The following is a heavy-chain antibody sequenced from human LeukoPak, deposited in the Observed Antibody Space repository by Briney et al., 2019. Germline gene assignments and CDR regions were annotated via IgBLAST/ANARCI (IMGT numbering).Heavy chain of an antibody. CDR3: AKGGQDFDFWRFDL. CDR2: ISDTGGRT. Sequence: GGSLRLSCAASGFTFSDSAVSWVRQSPGEGLEWVSSISDTGGRTYYADSVKGRFTITGDNSRNTVYLQMNQMRAGDTARYYCAKGGQDFDFWRFDLWGQGILVTVSS. J-gene: IGHJ5*02. V-gene: IGHV3-23*01. CDR1: GFTFSDSA. D-gene: IGHD3-3*01.